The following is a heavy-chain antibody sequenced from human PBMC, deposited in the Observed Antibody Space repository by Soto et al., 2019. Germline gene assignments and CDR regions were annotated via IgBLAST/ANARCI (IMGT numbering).Heavy chain of an antibody. CDR3: THRLAGSGQGY. CDR2: IHWNDDN. D-gene: IGHD1-1*01. V-gene: IGHV2-5*01. J-gene: IGHJ4*02. CDR1: GFSLTTGRVG. Sequence: QITLEETGPTLVKPTQTLTLTCTFSGFSLTTGRVGVGWIRQPPGKALEWLAVIHWNDDNHYSPSLKSRLTITKDTAKDQVVLTLTDVDPVDTATYHCTHRLAGSGQGYWGQGTLGTVS.